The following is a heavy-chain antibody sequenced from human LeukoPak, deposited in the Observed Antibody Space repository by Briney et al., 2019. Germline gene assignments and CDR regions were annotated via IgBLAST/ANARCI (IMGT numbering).Heavy chain of an antibody. V-gene: IGHV3-21*01. D-gene: IGHD3-10*01. CDR3: ARDAKVTMVRGVNSPSRGWFDP. Sequence: ETLSLTCAVYGGSFSGYYWSWIRQPPGKGLEWVSSISSSSSYIYYADSVKGRFTISRDNAKNSLYLQMNSLRAEDTAVYYCARDAKVTMVRGVNSPSRGWFDPWGQGTLVTVSS. CDR2: ISSSSSYI. CDR1: GGSFSGYY. J-gene: IGHJ5*02.